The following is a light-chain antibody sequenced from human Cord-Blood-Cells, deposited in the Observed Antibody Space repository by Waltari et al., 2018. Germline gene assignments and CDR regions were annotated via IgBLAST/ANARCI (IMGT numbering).Light chain of an antibody. CDR2: RNN. Sequence: QSVLTPPPSASGTPGQRVTIPCSGSSSNLGSNSVYWYQQLPGTAPKLLIYRNNQRPSGVPDRFSGSKSGTSASLAISGLRSEDEADYYCAAWDDSLSGWVFGGGTKLTVL. J-gene: IGLJ3*02. CDR3: AAWDDSLSGWV. CDR1: SSNLGSNS. V-gene: IGLV1-47*01.